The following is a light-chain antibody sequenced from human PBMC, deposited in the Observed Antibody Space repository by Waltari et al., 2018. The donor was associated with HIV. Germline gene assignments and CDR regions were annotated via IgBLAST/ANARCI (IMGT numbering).Light chain of an antibody. CDR1: QSVSSN. J-gene: IGKJ4*01. CDR3: QQYDNWPPLT. V-gene: IGKV3-15*01. Sequence: EIMMTQSPATLSVSPGESATLSCRASQSVSSNLAWYQQKPGQSPRLLIYGASTRATGIPARFSGSGSGTEFTLTINSLQSEDFAVHYCQQYDNWPPLTFGGGTKVEIK. CDR2: GAS.